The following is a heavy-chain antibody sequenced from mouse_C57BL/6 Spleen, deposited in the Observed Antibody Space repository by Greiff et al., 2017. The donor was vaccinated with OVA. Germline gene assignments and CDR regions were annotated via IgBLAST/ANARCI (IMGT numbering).Heavy chain of an antibody. J-gene: IGHJ2*01. CDR1: GFTFSSYA. CDR3: ARDRVENYFDD. D-gene: IGHD1-1*01. Sequence: EVKVEESGGGLVKPGGSLKLSCAASGFTFSSYAMSWVRQTPEKRLEWVATISDGGSYTYYPDNVKGRFTISRDNAKNNLYLQMSHLKSEDTAMNYCARDRVENYFDDWGQGTTLTVSS. V-gene: IGHV5-4*01. CDR2: ISDGGSYT.